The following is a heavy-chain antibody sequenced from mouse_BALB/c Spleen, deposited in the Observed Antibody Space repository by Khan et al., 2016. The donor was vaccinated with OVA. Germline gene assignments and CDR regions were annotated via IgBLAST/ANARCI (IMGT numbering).Heavy chain of an antibody. CDR3: ARHNYGPFAY. V-gene: IGHV5-6*01. J-gene: IGHJ3*01. Sequence: EVELVESGGDLVKPGGSLKLSCAASGFTFSTYAMSWVRQTPDKRLEWVATINTGGDYIYYPDSVKGRFTISRDNAKNTLYLQMSSLRSEDTAMYYCARHNYGPFAYWCQGTLVTVSA. CDR2: INTGGDYI. D-gene: IGHD1-1*01. CDR1: GFTFSTYA.